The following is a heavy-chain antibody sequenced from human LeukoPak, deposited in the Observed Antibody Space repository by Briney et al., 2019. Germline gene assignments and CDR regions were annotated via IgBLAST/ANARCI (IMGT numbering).Heavy chain of an antibody. CDR2: ISGSGGST. J-gene: IGHJ4*02. D-gene: IGHD3-16*01. Sequence: GGSLRLSCAASGFTFSSYAMSWVRQAPGKGLEWVSAISGSGGSTYYADSAKGRFTISRDNSKNTLYLQMNSLRAEDTAVYYCAKDHVYDYVWGSLLDYWGQGTLVTVSS. CDR3: AKDHVYDYVWGSLLDY. CDR1: GFTFSSYA. V-gene: IGHV3-23*01.